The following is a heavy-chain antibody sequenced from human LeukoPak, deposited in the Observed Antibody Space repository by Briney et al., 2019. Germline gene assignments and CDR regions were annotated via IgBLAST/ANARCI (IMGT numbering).Heavy chain of an antibody. CDR1: GFTFASYA. V-gene: IGHV3-23*01. Sequence: PGGSLRLSCVGSGFTFASYAMSWVRQAPGKGLEWVSTISGSGGSRHYADSVKGRFTISRDNSKNTLYLQINSLRVEDTAIYYCAKEIYFYDPIWGQGTLVTVSS. J-gene: IGHJ1*01. D-gene: IGHD3-22*01. CDR2: ISGSGGSR. CDR3: AKEIYFYDPI.